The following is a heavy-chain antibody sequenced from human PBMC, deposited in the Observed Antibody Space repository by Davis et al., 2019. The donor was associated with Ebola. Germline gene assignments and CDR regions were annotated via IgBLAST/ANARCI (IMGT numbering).Heavy chain of an antibody. CDR3: SRGYYALDS. Sequence: AASVKVSCKASGGTFSSYAISWVRQAPGQGLEWMGMIIPRSGSTNHAQKFQGRVTMTRDTSTSTVYMELRSLRSDDTAVYYCSRGYYALDSWGQGTLVTVSS. D-gene: IGHD2-2*01. J-gene: IGHJ4*02. CDR1: GGTFSSYA. CDR2: IIPRSGST. V-gene: IGHV1-46*03.